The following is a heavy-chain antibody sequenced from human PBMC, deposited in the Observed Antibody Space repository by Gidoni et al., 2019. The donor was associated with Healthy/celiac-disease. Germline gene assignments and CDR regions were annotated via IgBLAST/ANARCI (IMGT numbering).Heavy chain of an antibody. J-gene: IGHJ4*02. Sequence: EVQLVESGGGLVKPGGSLRLSCAASGFTFSSYSMNWVRQAPGKGLEWVSSISSSSSYIYYADSVKGRFTISRDNAKNSLYLQMNSLRAEDTAVYYCARAPYDFWSGSGNDYWGQGTLVTVSS. D-gene: IGHD3-3*01. CDR3: ARAPYDFWSGSGNDY. V-gene: IGHV3-21*01. CDR2: ISSSSSYI. CDR1: GFTFSSYS.